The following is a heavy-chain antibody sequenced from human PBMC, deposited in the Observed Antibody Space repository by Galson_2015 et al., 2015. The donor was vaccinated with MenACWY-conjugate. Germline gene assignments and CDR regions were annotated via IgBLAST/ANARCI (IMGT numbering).Heavy chain of an antibody. CDR1: GYTFTSYG. CDR2: ISAYNGNT. CDR3: ARDRRCSSTSCYSDY. V-gene: IGHV1-18*01. D-gene: IGHD2-2*01. J-gene: IGHJ4*02. Sequence: SVKVSCKASGYTFTSYGISWVRQAPGQGLEWMGWISAYNGNTNYAQKLQGRVTMTTDTSTSTAYMELRSLRSDDTAVYYCARDRRCSSTSCYSDYWGQGTLVTVSS.